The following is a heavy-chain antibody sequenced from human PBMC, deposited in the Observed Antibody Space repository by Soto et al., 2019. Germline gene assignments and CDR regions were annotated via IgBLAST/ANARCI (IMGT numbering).Heavy chain of an antibody. CDR1: GGTFTNYA. CDR2: IIPVFGTP. Sequence: ASVKVSCKASGGTFTNYAFNWVRQAPGQGLEWMGGIIPVFGTPDYAQKFQGRVTITADESTRTASMELSSLRSDDTAVYYCARERFVGFFFTPTCQNPFYYSAMDVGGKGTRVPVSS. CDR3: ARERFVGFFFTPTCQNPFYYSAMDV. D-gene: IGHD3-3*02. V-gene: IGHV1-69*13. J-gene: IGHJ6*04.